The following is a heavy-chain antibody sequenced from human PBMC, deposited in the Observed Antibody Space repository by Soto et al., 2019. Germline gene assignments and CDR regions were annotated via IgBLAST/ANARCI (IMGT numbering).Heavy chain of an antibody. D-gene: IGHD6-13*01. J-gene: IGHJ5*02. CDR3: ARDLAAAGFNWFDP. CDR1: GFTFSSYG. V-gene: IGHV3-33*01. Sequence: QVQLVESGGGVVQPGRSLRLSCAASGFTFSSYGMHWVRQAPGKGLEWVAVIWYDGSNEYYADSVKGRFTISRDNSKNTLYLQMNSLRAEDTAVYYCARDLAAAGFNWFDPWGQGTLVTVSS. CDR2: IWYDGSNE.